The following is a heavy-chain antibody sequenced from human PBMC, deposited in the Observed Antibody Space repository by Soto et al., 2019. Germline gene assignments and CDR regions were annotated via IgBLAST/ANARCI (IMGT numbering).Heavy chain of an antibody. CDR2: ISNDGSNY. J-gene: IGHJ6*02. V-gene: IGHV3-30-3*01. Sequence: QVQLVESGGGVVQPGRSLRLSCAASGFTFTSYAMHWVRQAPGKGLEWVAVISNDGSNYYYADSVRGRFTISRDNTKNKLFLQSSSLRGKDACLYFRASGTTLAINGYGRDVWGQGTTVTVSS. D-gene: IGHD1-7*01. CDR1: GFTFTSYA. CDR3: ASGTTLAINGYGRDV.